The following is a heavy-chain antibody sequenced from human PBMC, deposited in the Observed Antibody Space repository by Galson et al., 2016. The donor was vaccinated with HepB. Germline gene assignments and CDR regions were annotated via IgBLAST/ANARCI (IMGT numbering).Heavy chain of an antibody. CDR3: ASETYDDWRSAGPSDI. CDR1: GFTFSTYW. D-gene: IGHD3-3*01. Sequence: SLRLSCAASGFTFSTYWMSWVRQAPGKGLEWVANIKQDGSEKDYVDSVKGRFTISRDNAKNSLYLQMNRLRVEDTAVYYCASETYDDWRSAGPSDIWGQGTLVTVSS. J-gene: IGHJ3*02. V-gene: IGHV3-7*01. CDR2: IKQDGSEK.